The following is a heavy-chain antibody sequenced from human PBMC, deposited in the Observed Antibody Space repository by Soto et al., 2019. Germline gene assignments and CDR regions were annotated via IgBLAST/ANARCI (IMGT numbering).Heavy chain of an antibody. CDR1: GFTFDDYA. D-gene: IGHD3-10*01. Sequence: GGSLRLSCAASGFTFDDYAMHWVRQAPGKGLEWVSGISCNGGSIYYADSVKGRFTISRDNSKNTLYLQMNSLRAEDTAVYYCAKDRSVRGATDAFDIWGQGTMVTVSS. J-gene: IGHJ3*02. CDR3: AKDRSVRGATDAFDI. V-gene: IGHV3-23*01. CDR2: ISCNGGSI.